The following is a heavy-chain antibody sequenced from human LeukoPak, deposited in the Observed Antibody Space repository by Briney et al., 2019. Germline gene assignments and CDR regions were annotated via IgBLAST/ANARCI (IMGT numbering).Heavy chain of an antibody. J-gene: IGHJ3*02. V-gene: IGHV4-4*02. CDR1: GGSISSSNW. CDR3: ARQPYYYDSSDGAFDI. D-gene: IGHD3-22*01. Sequence: PSETLSLTCAVSGGSISSSNWWSWVRQPPGKGLEWIGEIYHSGSTNYNPSLKSRVTISVDKSKNQFSLKLTSVTAADTAVYYCARQPYYYDSSDGAFDIWGQGTMVTVSS. CDR2: IYHSGST.